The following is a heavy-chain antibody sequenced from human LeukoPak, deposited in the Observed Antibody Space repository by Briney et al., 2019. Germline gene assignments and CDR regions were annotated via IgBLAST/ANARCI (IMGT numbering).Heavy chain of an antibody. V-gene: IGHV3-23*01. D-gene: IGHD6-13*01. Sequence: GGSLRLSCAASGFTFSSYAMSWVRQAPGKGLEWVSAISGSGGSTYYADSVKGRFTISRDNSKNTLHLQMNSLRAEDTAVYYCAKGDSSSPPYYMDVWGKGTTVTVSS. CDR1: GFTFSSYA. CDR2: ISGSGGST. J-gene: IGHJ6*03. CDR3: AKGDSSSPPYYMDV.